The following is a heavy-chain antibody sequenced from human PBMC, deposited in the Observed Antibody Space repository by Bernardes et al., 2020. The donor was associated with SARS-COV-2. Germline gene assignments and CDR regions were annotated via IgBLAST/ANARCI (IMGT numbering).Heavy chain of an antibody. D-gene: IGHD2-2*01. Sequence: GGSLRLSCAASGFTFSSYSMNWVRQAPGKGLEWASSISSSSSYIYYADSVKGRFTISRDNAKNSLYLQMNSLRAEDTAVYYCARDSVYCSSTSCYPGGMDVWGQGTTVTVSS. V-gene: IGHV3-21*01. CDR2: ISSSSSYI. CDR3: ARDSVYCSSTSCYPGGMDV. J-gene: IGHJ6*02. CDR1: GFTFSSYS.